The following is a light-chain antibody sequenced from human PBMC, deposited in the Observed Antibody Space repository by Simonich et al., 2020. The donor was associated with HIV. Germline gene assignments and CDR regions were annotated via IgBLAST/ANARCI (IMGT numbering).Light chain of an antibody. CDR1: QSVLYSSSNKND. Sequence: DIVMTQSPDSLAVSLGERATINCKSSQSVLYSSSNKNDLAWYQQKPGQPPKLRIYWASTRESGVPDRFSGSGSGTVFTLTISSLQAEDVAVYYCQQYYSIPYTFGQGTKLEIK. CDR2: WAS. J-gene: IGKJ2*01. CDR3: QQYYSIPYT. V-gene: IGKV4-1*01.